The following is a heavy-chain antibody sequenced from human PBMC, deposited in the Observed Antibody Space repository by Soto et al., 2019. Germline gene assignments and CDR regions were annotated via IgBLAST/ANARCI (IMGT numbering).Heavy chain of an antibody. J-gene: IGHJ5*02. CDR3: AHSSSSSWYGVDWFDP. CDR2: IYWDDDK. V-gene: IGHV2-5*02. Sequence: QITLKESGPTLVKPTQTLTLTYTFSGFSLSTSGVGVGWIRQPPGKALEWLALIYWDDDKRYSPSLKSRLTITKDTSKNQVVLTMTNMDPVDTATYYCAHSSSSSWYGVDWFDPWGQGTLVTVSS. CDR1: GFSLSTSGVG. D-gene: IGHD6-13*01.